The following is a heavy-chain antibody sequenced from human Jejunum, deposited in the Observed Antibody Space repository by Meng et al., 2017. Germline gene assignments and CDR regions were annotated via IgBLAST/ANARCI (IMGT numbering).Heavy chain of an antibody. CDR1: GFTFSGSA. J-gene: IGHJ4*02. Sequence: GSLRLSCTASGFTFSGSAMHWVRQASGKGLEWVGRIRSKANNYATAYAASMKGRFTVSRDDSENTAYLQLNSLETEDTAVYYCTRQIEHSGGYFDYWGQGTLVTVSS. D-gene: IGHD3-16*01. CDR2: IRSKANNYAT. V-gene: IGHV3-73*01. CDR3: TRQIEHSGGYFDY.